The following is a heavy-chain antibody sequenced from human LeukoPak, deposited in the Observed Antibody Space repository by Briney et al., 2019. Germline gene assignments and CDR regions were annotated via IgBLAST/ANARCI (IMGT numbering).Heavy chain of an antibody. V-gene: IGHV1-18*01. J-gene: IGHJ4*02. D-gene: IGHD3-10*01. CDR1: GYTFNTYG. CDR2: ISAYNGNT. Sequence: ASVKVSCKASGYTFNTYGITWVRQAPGQGLEWMGWISAYNGNTNYAQKLQGRVTMTTDTSTSTAYMELSRLRSDDTAVYYCARGYGSGSPLFDYWGQGTLVTVSS. CDR3: ARGYGSGSPLFDY.